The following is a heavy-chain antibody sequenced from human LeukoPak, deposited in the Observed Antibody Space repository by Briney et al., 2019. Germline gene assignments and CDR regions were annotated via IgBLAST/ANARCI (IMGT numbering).Heavy chain of an antibody. Sequence: GGSLRLSCTVSGFTFSNLWMTWVRQAPGKVLEWVANIKQDGSDIYYMDSVKGRFTISRDNAKNSLYLQMNSLRAEDTGMYYCVGGSGWLGDSWGRGTLVTVSS. CDR2: IKQDGSDI. V-gene: IGHV3-7*03. CDR1: GFTFSNLW. D-gene: IGHD6-19*01. J-gene: IGHJ4*02. CDR3: VGGSGWLGDS.